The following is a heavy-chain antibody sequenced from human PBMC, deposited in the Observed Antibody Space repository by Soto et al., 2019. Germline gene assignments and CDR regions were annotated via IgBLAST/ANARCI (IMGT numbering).Heavy chain of an antibody. CDR2: IKSKTDGGTT. Sequence: EVQLVESGGGLVKPGGSLRLSCAASGFTFSNAWMSWVRQAPGKGLEWVGRIKSKTDGGTTDYAAPVKGRFTISRDDSKNTLYLQMNSLKTEDTAVYYCTTEALMILTGYYNPFDYWGQGTLVTVSS. D-gene: IGHD3-9*01. CDR1: GFTFSNAW. CDR3: TTEALMILTGYYNPFDY. V-gene: IGHV3-15*01. J-gene: IGHJ4*02.